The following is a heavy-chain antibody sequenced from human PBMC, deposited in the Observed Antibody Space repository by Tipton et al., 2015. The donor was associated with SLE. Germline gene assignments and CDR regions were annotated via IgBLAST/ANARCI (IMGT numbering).Heavy chain of an antibody. CDR3: VTDYTAADY. J-gene: IGHJ4*02. Sequence: TLSLTCAVYGGSITSSSYYWAWIRQSPGEGVEWIGEIYYRGSTNYNPSLESRVTISVDTSRNQFSLKLNSATAADTAIYYCVTDYTAADYWGQGTLVTVSS. V-gene: IGHV4-39*07. CDR2: IYYRGST. CDR1: GGSITSSSYY. D-gene: IGHD4-11*01.